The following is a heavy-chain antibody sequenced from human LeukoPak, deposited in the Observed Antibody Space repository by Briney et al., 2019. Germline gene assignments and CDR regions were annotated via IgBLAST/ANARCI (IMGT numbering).Heavy chain of an antibody. CDR2: ISTYNGHT. Sequence: ASVKVSCKASGYTFTSYGISWVRQAPGQGLEWMGWISTYNGHTNYARKVQGRVTITADESTSTAYMELSSLRSEDTAVYYCARDTGTTIFDYWGQGTLVTVSS. V-gene: IGHV1-18*01. D-gene: IGHD1-1*01. CDR3: ARDTGTTIFDY. J-gene: IGHJ4*02. CDR1: GYTFTSYG.